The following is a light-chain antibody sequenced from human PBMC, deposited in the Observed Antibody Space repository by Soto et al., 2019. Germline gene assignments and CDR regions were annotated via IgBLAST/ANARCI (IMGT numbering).Light chain of an antibody. J-gene: IGKJ4*01. Sequence: DIQMTQSPSSLSVSVGDRVTITCRASETINTWLAWYQQKPGKAPKILIYDASKLERGVPSRLSGSGSGAEFTLTISSLQPDDLATYYCQQYSSYPLPFGGGTKVE. CDR2: DAS. CDR3: QQYSSYPLP. CDR1: ETINTW. V-gene: IGKV1-5*01.